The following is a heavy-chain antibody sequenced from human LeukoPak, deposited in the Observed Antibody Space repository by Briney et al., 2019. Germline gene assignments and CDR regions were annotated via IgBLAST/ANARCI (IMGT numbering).Heavy chain of an antibody. Sequence: GGSLRLSCAASGFTFATYAMTWVRQAPGKGLEWVSTVSDRDDSTYYADSVKGRFTISRDSPKNTLLLQMSSLRAEDTAVYYCAKDRWVGATRSVEYWGQGTLVTVSS. CDR2: VSDRDDST. D-gene: IGHD1-26*01. V-gene: IGHV3-23*01. J-gene: IGHJ4*02. CDR3: AKDRWVGATRSVEY. CDR1: GFTFATYA.